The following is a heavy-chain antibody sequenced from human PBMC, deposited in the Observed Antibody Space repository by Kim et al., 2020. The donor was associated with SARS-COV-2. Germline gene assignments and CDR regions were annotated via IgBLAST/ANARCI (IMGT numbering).Heavy chain of an antibody. D-gene: IGHD1-26*01. CDR3: ASLYSGSSDAFDI. Sequence: HNHSLKSPVTISVDTSKNQFSLKLSSVTAADTAVYYCASLYSGSSDAFDIWGQGTMVTVSS. J-gene: IGHJ3*02. V-gene: IGHV4-59*01.